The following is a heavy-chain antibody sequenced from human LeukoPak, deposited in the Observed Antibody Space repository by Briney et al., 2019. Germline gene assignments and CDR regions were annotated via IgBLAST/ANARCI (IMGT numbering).Heavy chain of an antibody. D-gene: IGHD4-17*01. J-gene: IGHJ3*02. V-gene: IGHV3-21*01. CDR3: ARDGEYGDYGVDAFDI. Sequence: GGSLRLSCAASGFTFSSYSMNWVRQAPGKGLEWVSSISSGSSYIYYADSVKGRFTISRDNAKNSLYLQMNSLRAEDTAVYYCARDGEYGDYGVDAFDIWGQGTMVTVSS. CDR1: GFTFSSYS. CDR2: ISSGSSYI.